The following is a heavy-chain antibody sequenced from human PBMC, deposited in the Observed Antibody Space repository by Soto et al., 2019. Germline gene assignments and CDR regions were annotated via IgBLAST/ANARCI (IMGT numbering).Heavy chain of an antibody. D-gene: IGHD1-7*01. Sequence: LSLTCAVSGGSFTSNNWWTWVRQPPGQGLEWIGEIYRTGSTNYNPSLKSQVTISLDKSENQFSLKVTSLTAADTAVYYCASRDPGTSVDYWGQGTLVTVSS. CDR2: IYRTGST. CDR3: ASRDPGTSVDY. J-gene: IGHJ4*02. CDR1: GGSFTSNNW. V-gene: IGHV4-4*02.